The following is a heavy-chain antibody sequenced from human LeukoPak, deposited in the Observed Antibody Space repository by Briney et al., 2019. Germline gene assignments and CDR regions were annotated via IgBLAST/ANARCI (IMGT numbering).Heavy chain of an antibody. D-gene: IGHD2-2*01. J-gene: IGHJ5*02. V-gene: IGHV3-7*01. CDR1: GFTFIDYW. Sequence: PGGSLRLSCAASGFTFIDYWMSWVRQAPGKGLEWVANMKPDGGEKYYMDSVKGRFTISRDNAKNSLYLQMNSLRAEDTAVYYCARSTSISPNCFDPWGQGTLVTVSS. CDR3: ARSTSISPNCFDP. CDR2: MKPDGGEK.